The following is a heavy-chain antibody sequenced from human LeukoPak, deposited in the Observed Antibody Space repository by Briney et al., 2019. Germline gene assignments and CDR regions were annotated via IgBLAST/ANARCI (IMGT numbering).Heavy chain of an antibody. CDR2: IISSSSYR. CDR1: GFTISSYS. V-gene: IGHV3-21*01. J-gene: IGHJ6*03. CDR3: ARSAYSYGYDYYYYYMDV. Sequence: GGSLRLSCAASGFTISSYSMNWVRQAPGKGLEWVSSIISSSSYRYYADSVKGRFTTSRDNAKNSLYLHMNSLRAEDTAVYYCARSAYSYGYDYYYYYMDVWGKGTTVTVS. D-gene: IGHD5-18*01.